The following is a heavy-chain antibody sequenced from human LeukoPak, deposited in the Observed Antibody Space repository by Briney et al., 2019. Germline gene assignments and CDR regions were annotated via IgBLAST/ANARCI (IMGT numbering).Heavy chain of an antibody. CDR1: GGSISSGDYY. CDR3: ARASSSGYYLGAFDI. CDR2: IYYSGST. D-gene: IGHD3-22*01. V-gene: IGHV4-30-4*01. J-gene: IGHJ3*02. Sequence: SQTLSLACTVSGGSISSGDYYWSWIRQPPGKGLEWIGYIYYSGSTYYNPSLKSRVTISVDTSKNQFSLKLSSVTAADTAVYYCARASSSGYYLGAFDIWGQGTMVTVSS.